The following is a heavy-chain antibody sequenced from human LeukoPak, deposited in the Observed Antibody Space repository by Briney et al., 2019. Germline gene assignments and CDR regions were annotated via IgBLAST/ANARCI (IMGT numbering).Heavy chain of an antibody. CDR1: GLTFSSYA. D-gene: IGHD3-16*01. CDR3: AKSSKAVMYYFDY. Sequence: GGSLRLSCAASGLTFSSYAMTWVRQAPGKGLEWVSAISGIGGSAFYADFVKGRFTISRDNSKNTLYLQMTSLRAEDTAVYYCAKSSKAVMYYFDYWGQGTLVTVSS. CDR2: ISGIGGSA. V-gene: IGHV3-23*01. J-gene: IGHJ4*02.